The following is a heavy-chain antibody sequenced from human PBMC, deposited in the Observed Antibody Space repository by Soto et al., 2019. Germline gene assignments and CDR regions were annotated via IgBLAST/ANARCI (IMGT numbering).Heavy chain of an antibody. Sequence: NPSETLSLTCTVSGGSISSYYWSWIRQPPGKGLEWIGYIYYSGSTNYNPSLKSRVTISVDTSKNQFSLKLSSVTAADTAVYYCARSFAVTFDYWGQGTLVTVSS. J-gene: IGHJ4*02. CDR1: GGSISSYY. D-gene: IGHD4-17*01. CDR2: IYYSGST. CDR3: ARSFAVTFDY. V-gene: IGHV4-59*01.